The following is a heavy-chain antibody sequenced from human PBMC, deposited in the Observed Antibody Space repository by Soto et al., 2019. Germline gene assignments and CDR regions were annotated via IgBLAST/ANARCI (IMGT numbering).Heavy chain of an antibody. CDR1: GFSFYAYA. D-gene: IGHD3-10*01. J-gene: IGHJ6*03. CDR2: INSAGHII. Sequence: EMQVVESGGDLVQPGRSLRLSCAASGFSFYAYAMHWVRQAPGKGLEWVSGINSAGHIIGYAASVKGRFTISRADAKSSLYLQLSNLGVEDTALYYCAKENDAFGDGNMDVWGKGTTVTVSS. V-gene: IGHV3-9*01. CDR3: AKENDAFGDGNMDV.